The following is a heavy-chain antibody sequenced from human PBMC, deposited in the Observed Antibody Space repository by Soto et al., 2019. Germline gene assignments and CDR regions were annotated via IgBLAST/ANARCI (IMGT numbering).Heavy chain of an antibody. J-gene: IGHJ4*02. CDR1: GFTFSSSS. V-gene: IGHV3-48*04. CDR3: TGEGVSSGPGY. D-gene: IGHD3-10*01. CDR2: IDTLSSAM. Sequence: EVQLVESGGGLVQPGGSLRLSCAASGFTFSSSSMNWVRQAPGKGLEWVSYIDTLSSAMYYADSVRGRFTISRDNAKNSLYLQMNSLSAEDTAIYYCTGEGVSSGPGYWGQGTLVTVSS.